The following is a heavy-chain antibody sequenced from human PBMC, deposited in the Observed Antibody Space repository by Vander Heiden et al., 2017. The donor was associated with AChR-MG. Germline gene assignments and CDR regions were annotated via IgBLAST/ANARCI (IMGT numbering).Heavy chain of an antibody. Sequence: EVQLVESGGGLVKPGGSLRLSCAASGFPFSNAWMSWVRQAPGKGLEWVGRIKSKTDGGTTDYAAPVKGRFTISRDDSKNTLYLQMNSLKTEDTAVYYCTTDPSMSLFDYWGQGTLVTVSS. CDR3: TTDPSMSLFDY. V-gene: IGHV3-15*01. J-gene: IGHJ4*02. CDR1: GFPFSNAW. CDR2: IKSKTDGGTT.